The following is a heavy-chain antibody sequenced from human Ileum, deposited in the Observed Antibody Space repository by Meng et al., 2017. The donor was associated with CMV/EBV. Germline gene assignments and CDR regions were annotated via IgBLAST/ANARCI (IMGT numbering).Heavy chain of an antibody. Sequence: QVPVQQWGAGLFKPSGTLSLTCAVYGGPFSGYYWTWIRQSPGRGLEWIGEIDHSGSTNCIPSLKSRVTMSVDTPNNQFSLKLSSVTAADMAVYYCARGRWRGYISGYMYNWFDPWGQGTLVTVSS. D-gene: IGHD5-18*01. V-gene: IGHV4-34*01. J-gene: IGHJ5*02. CDR2: IDHSGST. CDR3: ARGRWRGYISGYMYNWFDP. CDR1: GGPFSGYY.